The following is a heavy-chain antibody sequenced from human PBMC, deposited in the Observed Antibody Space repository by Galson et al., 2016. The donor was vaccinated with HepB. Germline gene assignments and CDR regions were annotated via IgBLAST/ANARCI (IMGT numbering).Heavy chain of an antibody. J-gene: IGHJ4*02. V-gene: IGHV3-74*01. CDR1: GFTFSSYW. D-gene: IGHD2-2*01. Sequence: SLRLSCAASGFTFSSYWMHWVRQAPGKGLVWVSRINSDGSSTSYADSVKGRFTISRDNAKNTLYLQMNSLRAEDTAVYYCAKGRRSGCSSTSCYPFDYWGQGTLVTVSS. CDR3: AKGRRSGCSSTSCYPFDY. CDR2: INSDGSST.